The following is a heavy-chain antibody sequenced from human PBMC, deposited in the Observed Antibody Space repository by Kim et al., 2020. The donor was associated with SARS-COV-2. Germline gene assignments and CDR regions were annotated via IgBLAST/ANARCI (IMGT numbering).Heavy chain of an antibody. V-gene: IGHV3-23*03. D-gene: IGHD6-19*01. CDR2: IYSGGSST. CDR3: AKGPNSSGWYMRYYFDY. Sequence: GGSLRLSCAASGFTFSSYAMSWVRQAPGKGLEWVSVIYSGGSSTYYADSVKGRFTISRDNSKNTLYLQMNSLRAEDTAVYYCAKGPNSSGWYMRYYFDYWGQGTLVTVSS. J-gene: IGHJ4*02. CDR1: GFTFSSYA.